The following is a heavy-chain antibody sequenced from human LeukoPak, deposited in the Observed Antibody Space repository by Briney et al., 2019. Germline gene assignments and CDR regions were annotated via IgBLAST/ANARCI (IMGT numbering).Heavy chain of an antibody. CDR2: INPNSGYT. Sequence: ASVKVFCKASGYTFTGYYMRWVRKAPGQGLECMGWINPNSGYTNYAQKFQDRVTMTRDTSISTAYMELSSLRSDDRAVYYCARRYCSSTSSTVCAFDIWGQGTMVTVSS. V-gene: IGHV1-2*02. CDR3: ARRYCSSTSSTVCAFDI. CDR1: GYTFTGYY. D-gene: IGHD2-2*01. J-gene: IGHJ3*02.